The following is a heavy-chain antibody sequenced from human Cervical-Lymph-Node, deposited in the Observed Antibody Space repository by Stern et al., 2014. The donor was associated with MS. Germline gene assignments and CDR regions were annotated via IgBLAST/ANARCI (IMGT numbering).Heavy chain of an antibody. D-gene: IGHD1-26*01. CDR1: GFVFRRYA. Sequence: DQLVASGGGVVQPGRSLRLSCAASGFVFRRYALHWVRQAPGKGLEWVALISYDGRDKYYTDSVKGRFTVSRDNSNNTVDLEMNSLRLEDTAVYYCAKGGSGSYLDWGQGSLVTVSS. J-gene: IGHJ4*02. CDR2: ISYDGRDK. CDR3: AKGGSGSYLD. V-gene: IGHV3-30*04.